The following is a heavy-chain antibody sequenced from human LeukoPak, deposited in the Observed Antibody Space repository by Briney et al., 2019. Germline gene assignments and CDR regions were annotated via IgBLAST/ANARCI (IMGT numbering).Heavy chain of an antibody. D-gene: IGHD3-16*02. J-gene: IGHJ4*02. CDR3: ARHWTYYDYVWGSYRPYYFDY. Sequence: GSLRLSCAASGFTFSDYYMSWIRQPPGKGLEWIGEINHSGSTNYNPSLKSRVTISVDASKNQFSLKLSSVTAADTAVYYCARHWTYYDYVWGSYRPYYFDYWGQGTLVTVSS. CDR2: INHSGST. V-gene: IGHV4-34*01. CDR1: GFTFSDYY.